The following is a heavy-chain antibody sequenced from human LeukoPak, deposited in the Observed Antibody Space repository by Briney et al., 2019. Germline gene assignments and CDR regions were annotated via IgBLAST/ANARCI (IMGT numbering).Heavy chain of an antibody. CDR3: AAGLPHDWLPTDY. J-gene: IGHJ4*02. V-gene: IGHV1-24*01. D-gene: IGHD3-9*01. CDR2: FDPEDGET. Sequence: ASVKVSCKVSGYTLTELSMHWVRQAPGKGLEWMGAFDPEDGETIYAQKFQGRVTMTEDTSTDTAYMELSSLRSEDTAVYYCAAGLPHDWLPTDYCGQGTLVTVSS. CDR1: GYTLTELS.